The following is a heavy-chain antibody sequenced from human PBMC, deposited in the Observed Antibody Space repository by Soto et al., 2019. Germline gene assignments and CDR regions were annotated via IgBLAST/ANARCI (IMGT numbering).Heavy chain of an antibody. CDR2: IYYSGST. J-gene: IGHJ4*02. D-gene: IGHD3-3*01. CDR1: GGSISSGDYY. Sequence: SETLSLTCTVSGGSISSGDYYWSWIRQPPGKGLEWIGYIYYSGSTYYNPSLKSRVTISVDTSKNQFSLKLSSVTAADTAVYYCARAKGVSNDFWSGYSTYFDYWGQGTLVTVSS. CDR3: ARAKGVSNDFWSGYSTYFDY. V-gene: IGHV4-30-4*01.